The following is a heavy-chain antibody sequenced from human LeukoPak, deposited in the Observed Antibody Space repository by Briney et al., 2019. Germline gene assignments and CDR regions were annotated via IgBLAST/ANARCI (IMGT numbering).Heavy chain of an antibody. Sequence: PGGSLRLSCAASGFSFSSYGMHWVRQAPGKGLEWVAVISYDGRNKCYADSVKGRFTISRDNSKNTLYLQMNSLGTEDTAVYYCANHDGDLGHWGQGTLVTVSS. D-gene: IGHD4-17*01. CDR1: GFSFSSYG. CDR2: ISYDGRNK. V-gene: IGHV3-30*18. J-gene: IGHJ4*02. CDR3: ANHDGDLGH.